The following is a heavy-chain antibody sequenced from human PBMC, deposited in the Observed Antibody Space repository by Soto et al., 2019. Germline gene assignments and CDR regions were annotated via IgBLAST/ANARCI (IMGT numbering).Heavy chain of an antibody. CDR1: GYTFTGYY. Sequence: ASVKVSCKASGYTFTGYYMHWVRQAPGQGLEWMGWINPNSGGTNYAQKFQGRVTMTRDTSISTAYMELSRLRSDDTAVYYCASAATTEHYYYYYGMDVWGQGTTVTVYS. CDR2: INPNSGGT. CDR3: ASAATTEHYYYYYGMDV. V-gene: IGHV1-2*02. J-gene: IGHJ6*02. D-gene: IGHD5-12*01.